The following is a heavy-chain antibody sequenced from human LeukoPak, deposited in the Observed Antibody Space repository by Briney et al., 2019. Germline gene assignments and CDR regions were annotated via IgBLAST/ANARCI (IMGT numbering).Heavy chain of an antibody. V-gene: IGHV3-21*01. CDR1: GFTFTSYS. CDR2: ISSSSSYI. Sequence: PGGSLRLSRAASGFTFTSYSMNWVRQAPREGLEWVSSISSSSSYIYYADSVKGRFTISRDNAKNSLYLQMNSLRAEDTAVYYCARCSSTSCYKAFDIWGQGTMVTVSS. J-gene: IGHJ3*02. D-gene: IGHD2-2*02. CDR3: ARCSSTSCYKAFDI.